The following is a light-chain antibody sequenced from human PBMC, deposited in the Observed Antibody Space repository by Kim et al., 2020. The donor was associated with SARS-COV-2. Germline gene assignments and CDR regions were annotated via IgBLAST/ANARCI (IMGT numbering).Light chain of an antibody. CDR1: KLGDKY. V-gene: IGLV3-1*01. Sequence: SYELTQPPSVSVYPGQTDSITCSGDKLGDKYACWYQQKPGQSPVLVIYQDSKRPSGIPERFSGSNSGNTATLTISGTQAMDEADYYCQAWDSRSYVVFGGGTRLTVL. CDR2: QDS. J-gene: IGLJ2*01. CDR3: QAWDSRSYVV.